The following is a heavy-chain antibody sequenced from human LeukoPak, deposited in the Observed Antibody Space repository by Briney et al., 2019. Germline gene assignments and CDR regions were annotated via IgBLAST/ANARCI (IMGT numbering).Heavy chain of an antibody. CDR1: GGTFSSYA. V-gene: IGHV1-69*04. J-gene: IGHJ4*02. CDR3: AVGESSSGYWHPPVLY. Sequence: GSSVKVSCKASGGTFSSYAISWVRQAPGQGLEWMGRIIPILGIANYAQKFQGRVTITADKSTSTAYMELSSLRSEDTAVYYCAVGESSSGYWHPPVLYWGQGTLVTVSS. D-gene: IGHD3-22*01. CDR2: IIPILGIA.